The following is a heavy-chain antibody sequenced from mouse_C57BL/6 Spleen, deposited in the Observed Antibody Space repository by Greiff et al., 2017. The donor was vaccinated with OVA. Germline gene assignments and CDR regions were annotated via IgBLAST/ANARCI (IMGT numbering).Heavy chain of an antibody. D-gene: IGHD2-5*01. Sequence: EVQLQQSGPELVKPGASVKIPCKASGYTFTDYNMDWVKQSHGKSLEWIGDINPNNGGTIYNQKFKGKATLTVDKSSSTAYMELRSLTSEDTAVYYCAREGGSNRFAYWGQGTLVTVSA. CDR2: INPNNGGT. V-gene: IGHV1-18*01. J-gene: IGHJ3*01. CDR1: GYTFTDYN. CDR3: AREGGSNRFAY.